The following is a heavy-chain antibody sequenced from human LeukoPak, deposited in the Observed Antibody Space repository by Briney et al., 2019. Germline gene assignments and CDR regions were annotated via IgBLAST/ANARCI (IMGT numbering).Heavy chain of an antibody. D-gene: IGHD3-22*01. J-gene: IGHJ4*02. Sequence: PGGSLRLSCAASGFTFSSYGMHWVRQAPGKGLEWVAVISYDGSNKYYADSVKGRFTISRDNSKNTLYLQMNSLRAEDTAVYYCAKEAMIVPFDYWGQGTLVTVSS. CDR2: ISYDGSNK. CDR1: GFTFSSYG. CDR3: AKEAMIVPFDY. V-gene: IGHV3-30*18.